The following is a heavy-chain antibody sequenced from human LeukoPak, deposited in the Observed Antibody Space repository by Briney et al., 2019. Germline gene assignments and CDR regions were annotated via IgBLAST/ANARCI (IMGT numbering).Heavy chain of an antibody. CDR1: GYSISSGYY. V-gene: IGHV4-38-2*02. D-gene: IGHD3-22*01. CDR2: IYHSGST. Sequence: SETLSLTCTVSGYSISSGYYWGWIRQPPEKGLEWIGSIYHSGSTYYNPSLKSRVTISVDTSKNQFSLKLSSVTAADTAVYYCARAMIVVALDYWGQGALVTVSS. J-gene: IGHJ4*02. CDR3: ARAMIVVALDY.